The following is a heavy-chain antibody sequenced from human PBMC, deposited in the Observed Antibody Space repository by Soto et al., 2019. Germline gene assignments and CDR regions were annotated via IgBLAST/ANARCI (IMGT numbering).Heavy chain of an antibody. CDR2: IWYDGSNK. Sequence: QVQLVESGGGVVQPGRSLRLSCAASGFTFSSYGMHWVRRAPGKGLEWVAVIWYDGSNKYSADSVKGGFTISRDNSKNTLYLQMNSLRSEDTAVYYCARGMITGIGGRDYGMDVWGQGTTVTLSS. D-gene: IGHD1-20*01. V-gene: IGHV3-33*01. J-gene: IGHJ6*02. CDR1: GFTFSSYG. CDR3: ARGMITGIGGRDYGMDV.